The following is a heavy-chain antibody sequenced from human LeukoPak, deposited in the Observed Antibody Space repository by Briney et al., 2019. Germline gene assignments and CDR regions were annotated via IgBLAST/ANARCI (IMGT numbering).Heavy chain of an antibody. J-gene: IGHJ4*02. D-gene: IGHD4/OR15-4a*01. Sequence: PSETLSLTCNVSGGPMSIYYSNGLRQPPGKGLEWIGYMSYSGSTHYNPSLESRVTILADTSTSQVSLTLSSVSAEDTAVYHCATYPHDYGPSGVDYWGQGTLVTVSS. CDR3: ATYPHDYGPSGVDY. CDR2: MSYSGST. V-gene: IGHV4-59*08. CDR1: GGPMSIYY.